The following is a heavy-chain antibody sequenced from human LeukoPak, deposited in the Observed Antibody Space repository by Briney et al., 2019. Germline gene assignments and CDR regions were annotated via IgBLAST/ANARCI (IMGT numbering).Heavy chain of an antibody. D-gene: IGHD6-19*01. Sequence: ASVKVSCKAAGYTFTYYAIHWVRQAPGQRLEWMGWINAGNGNTKYSQKFQGRVTITRETSASTVYMELRSLRSEDTAVYYCARGVSASSGWYVIDHWGQGTLVTVSS. CDR2: INAGNGNT. J-gene: IGHJ5*02. V-gene: IGHV1-3*01. CDR1: GYTFTYYA. CDR3: ARGVSASSGWYVIDH.